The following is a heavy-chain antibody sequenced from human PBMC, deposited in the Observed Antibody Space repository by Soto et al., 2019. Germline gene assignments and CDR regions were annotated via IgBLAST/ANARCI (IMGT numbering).Heavy chain of an antibody. V-gene: IGHV1-69*13. CDR2: IIPIFGTA. J-gene: IGHJ5*02. CDR1: GGTFSSYA. D-gene: IGHD3-10*01. CDR3: ARDPLYGSGSYSNWFDP. Sequence: GASVKVSCKASGGTFSSYAISWVRQAPGQGLEWMGGIIPIFGTANYAQKFQGRVTITADESTSTAYMELSSLRSEDTAVYYCARDPLYGSGSYSNWFDPWGQGTLVTVSS.